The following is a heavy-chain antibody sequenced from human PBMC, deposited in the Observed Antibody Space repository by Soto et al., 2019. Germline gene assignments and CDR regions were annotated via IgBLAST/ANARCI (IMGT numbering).Heavy chain of an antibody. CDR1: GFTFSNAW. J-gene: IGHJ6*02. Sequence: PGGSLRLSCAASGFTFSNAWMNWVRQAPGKGLEWVGRIKSKTDGGTTDYAAPVKGRFTISRDDSKNTLYLQMNSLKTEDTAVNYCTTVLLQGSTVALTWAFYYYGMDVWGQGTTVTVSS. CDR2: IKSKTDGGTT. V-gene: IGHV3-15*07. CDR3: TTVLLQGSTVALTWAFYYYGMDV. D-gene: IGHD2-2*01.